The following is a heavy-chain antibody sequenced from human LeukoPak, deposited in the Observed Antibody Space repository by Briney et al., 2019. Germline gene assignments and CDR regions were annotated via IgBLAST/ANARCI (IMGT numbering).Heavy chain of an antibody. J-gene: IGHJ3*02. CDR3: ARTQSGDAFDI. CDR1: GFTFSSYR. V-gene: IGHV3-48*01. CDR2: ISSSSSTI. Sequence: GGSLRLSCAASGFTFSSYRMNWVRQAPGKGLEWVSYISSSSSTIYYADSVKGRFTISRDNAKNSLYLQMNSLRAEDTAVYYCARTQSGDAFDIWGQGTMVTVSP. D-gene: IGHD4-11*01.